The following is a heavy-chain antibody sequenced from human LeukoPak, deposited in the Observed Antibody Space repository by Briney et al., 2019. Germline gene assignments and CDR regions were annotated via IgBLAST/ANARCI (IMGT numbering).Heavy chain of an antibody. CDR3: ARDRGIAAADYYFDY. Sequence: GGSLRLSCAASGFTVSSNYMSWVRQAPGKGLEWVSIIYSADNTYYADSVKGRFIISRDNSKNTVYLQMNSLRAEDTAVYYCARDRGIAAADYYFDYWGQGTLVTVSS. V-gene: IGHV3-53*01. J-gene: IGHJ4*02. CDR1: GFTVSSNY. CDR2: IYSADNT. D-gene: IGHD6-13*01.